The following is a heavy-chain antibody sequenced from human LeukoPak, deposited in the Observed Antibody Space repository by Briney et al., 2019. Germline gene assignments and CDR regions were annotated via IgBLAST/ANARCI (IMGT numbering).Heavy chain of an antibody. CDR1: GGTFSNYA. CDR3: ARAVGATRYYFDY. D-gene: IGHD1-26*01. Sequence: GASVKVSCKASGGTFSNYAISWVRQAPGQGLEWMGGIIPIFGTANYAQKFRGRVTITADKSTRTAYMELSSLRSEDTAVYYCARAVGATRYYFDYWGQGTLVTVSS. V-gene: IGHV1-69*06. CDR2: IIPIFGTA. J-gene: IGHJ4*02.